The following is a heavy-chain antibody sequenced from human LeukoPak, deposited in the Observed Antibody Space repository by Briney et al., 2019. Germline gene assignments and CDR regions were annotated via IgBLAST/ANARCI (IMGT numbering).Heavy chain of an antibody. D-gene: IGHD2/OR15-2a*01. CDR3: TRLYWNGLNFFDP. CDR2: TYNRSKWYN. Sequence: SQTLSHTCAISGDSLSSSITTCDSIRQSPSRGLEWLGSTYNRSKWYNDYAVSVKGRISINADTSNNQFSLQLNSVAPEDTAVYYCTRLYWNGLNFFDPWGQGTLVTVSS. CDR1: GDSLSSSITT. J-gene: IGHJ5*02. V-gene: IGHV6-1*01.